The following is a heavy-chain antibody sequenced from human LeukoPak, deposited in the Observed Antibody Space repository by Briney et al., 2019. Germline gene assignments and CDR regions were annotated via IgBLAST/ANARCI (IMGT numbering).Heavy chain of an antibody. Sequence: GGSLRLSCAASGFAFSSYAMSWVRQAPGKGLEWVSAISGSGGSTYYADSVKGRFTISRDNSKNTLYPQMNSLRAEDTAVYYCAKDRQDLNVLRFLEWLSPFDYWGQGTLVTVSS. CDR3: AKDRQDLNVLRFLEWLSPFDY. CDR1: GFAFSSYA. J-gene: IGHJ4*02. V-gene: IGHV3-23*01. D-gene: IGHD3-3*01. CDR2: ISGSGGST.